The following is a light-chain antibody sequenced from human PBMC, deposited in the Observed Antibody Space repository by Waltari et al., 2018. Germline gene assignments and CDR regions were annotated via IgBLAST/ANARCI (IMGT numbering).Light chain of an antibody. CDR1: KGISNS. Sequence: DIQMTQPPSPLSASVGDRVTIPCRASKGISNSLAWYQQKPGKAPKLLLYAASILESGVPARFSGSGSGTDYTLTISSLQPEDFATYYCQQYCTFALAFGGGTKVEIE. J-gene: IGKJ4*01. CDR2: AAS. CDR3: QQYCTFALA. V-gene: IGKV1-NL1*01.